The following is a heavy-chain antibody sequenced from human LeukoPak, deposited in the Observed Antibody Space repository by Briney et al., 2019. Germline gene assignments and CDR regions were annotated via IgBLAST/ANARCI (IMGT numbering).Heavy chain of an antibody. Sequence: KPSETLSLTCAVSGYSTSSGYYWGWIRQPPGKGLEWIGSIYHSGSTYYNPSLKSRVTISVDTSKNQFSLKLSSVTAADTAVYYCARLSSTSGDYWGQGTLVTVSS. V-gene: IGHV4-38-2*01. D-gene: IGHD2-2*01. CDR2: IYHSGST. J-gene: IGHJ4*02. CDR3: ARLSSTSGDY. CDR1: GYSTSSGYY.